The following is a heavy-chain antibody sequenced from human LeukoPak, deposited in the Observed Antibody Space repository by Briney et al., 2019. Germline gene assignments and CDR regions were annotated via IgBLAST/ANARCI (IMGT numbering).Heavy chain of an antibody. Sequence: GGSLRLSCAASGFTFSGYWMSWVRQAPGEGLEWVANIKQDGSEKYYVGSVKGRFTISRDNAKNSLFLQMNSLRAEDTAVYYCAKEIWPTVTTPGRTYFDYWGQGTLVTVSS. CDR3: AKEIWPTVTTPGRTYFDY. D-gene: IGHD4-17*01. V-gene: IGHV3-7*01. CDR1: GFTFSGYW. CDR2: IKQDGSEK. J-gene: IGHJ4*02.